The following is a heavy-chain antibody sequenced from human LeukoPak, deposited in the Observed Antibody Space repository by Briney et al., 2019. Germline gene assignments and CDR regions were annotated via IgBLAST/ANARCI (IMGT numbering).Heavy chain of an antibody. CDR3: AKDRRACSSSSCYYRFDY. V-gene: IGHV3-23*01. D-gene: IGHD2-2*01. J-gene: IGHJ4*02. CDR1: EFTFSSYA. CDR2: ISDSGGST. Sequence: PGGSLRLPCAASEFTFSSYAMSWVRQAPGKGLEWVSAISDSGGSTYYADSVKGRFTISRDNSKNTVYLQMNSLRAEDTAVYYCAKDRRACSSSSCYYRFDYWGQGTLVTVSS.